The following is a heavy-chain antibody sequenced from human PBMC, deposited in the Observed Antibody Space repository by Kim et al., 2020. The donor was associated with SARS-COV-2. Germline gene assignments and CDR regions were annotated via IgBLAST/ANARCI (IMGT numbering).Heavy chain of an antibody. D-gene: IGHD1-26*01. J-gene: IGHJ4*02. Sequence: ASVKVSCKVSGYTLTELSMHWVRQAPGKGLEWMGGFDPEDGETIYAQKFQGRVTMTEDTSTDTAYMELSSLRSEDTAVYYCATYSGSYYGIYFDYWGQGTLVTVSS. CDR3: ATYSGSYYGIYFDY. V-gene: IGHV1-24*01. CDR2: FDPEDGET. CDR1: GYTLTELS.